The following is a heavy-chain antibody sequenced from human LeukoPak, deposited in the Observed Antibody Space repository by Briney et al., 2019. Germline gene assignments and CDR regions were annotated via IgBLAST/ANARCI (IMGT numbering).Heavy chain of an antibody. V-gene: IGHV4-61*02. D-gene: IGHD1-14*01. CDR1: GGSISSGSYY. Sequence: SETLSLTCTVSGGSISSGSYYWSWIRQPAGKGLEWIGRIYTSGSTNYNPSLKSRVTISVDTSKNQLSLKLSSVTAADTAVYYCARDRIVALTGYYYYGMDVWGQGTTVTVSS. J-gene: IGHJ6*02. CDR3: ARDRIVALTGYYYYGMDV. CDR2: IYTSGST.